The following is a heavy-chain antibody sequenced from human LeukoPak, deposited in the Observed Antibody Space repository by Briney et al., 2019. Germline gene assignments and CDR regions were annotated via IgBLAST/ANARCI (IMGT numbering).Heavy chain of an antibody. CDR3: ARVGMITFGGVVVKGSRFDP. CDR2: INPNSGGT. D-gene: IGHD3-16*02. CDR1: GYTFTGYY. Sequence: ASVKVSCKASGYTFTGYYMHWVRQAPGQGLEWMGWINPNSGGTNYAQKFQGRVTMTRDTSISTAYMELSRLRSDDTAVHYCARVGMITFGGVVVKGSRFDPWGQGTLVTVSS. J-gene: IGHJ5*02. V-gene: IGHV1-2*02.